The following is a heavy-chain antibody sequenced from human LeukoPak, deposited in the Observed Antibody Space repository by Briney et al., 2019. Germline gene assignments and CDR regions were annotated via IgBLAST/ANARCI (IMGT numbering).Heavy chain of an antibody. CDR2: IIPIFGTA. Sequence: SVKVSCKASGGTFSNYAISWVRQAPGQGLEWMGGIIPIFGTANYAQKFQGRVTMTRDTSISTAYMELSRLRSDDTAVYYCARTERGYCSSTSCYKHRNWFDPWGQGTLVTVSS. CDR3: ARTERGYCSSTSCYKHRNWFDP. J-gene: IGHJ5*02. V-gene: IGHV1-69*05. D-gene: IGHD2-2*02. CDR1: GGTFSNYA.